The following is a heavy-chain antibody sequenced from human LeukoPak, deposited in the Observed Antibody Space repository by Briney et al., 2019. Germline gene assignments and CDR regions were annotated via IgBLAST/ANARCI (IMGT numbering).Heavy chain of an antibody. V-gene: IGHV3-15*01. CDR1: GFTFSNAW. CDR3: TTDSEVSYYYYGMDV. D-gene: IGHD4-23*01. J-gene: IGHJ6*02. Sequence: GGSLRLSCAASGFTFSNAWMSWVRQAPGKGLEWVGRIKSKTDGGTTDYAAPVKGRFTISRDDSKNTLYLQMNSLKTEDTAVYYCTTDSEVSYYYYGMDVWGQGTTVTVSS. CDR2: IKSKTDGGTT.